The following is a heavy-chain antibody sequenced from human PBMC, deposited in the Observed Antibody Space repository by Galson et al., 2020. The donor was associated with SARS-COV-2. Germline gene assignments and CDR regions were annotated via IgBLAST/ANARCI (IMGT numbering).Heavy chain of an antibody. CDR3: ARCGGANYPFDY. Sequence: SETLSLTCTVSGGSISSRSYCWGWILQPPGKGLEWIGSICYSGNTYYNPSLKSRLTISVDTSKNQLSLKLSSVTAADTAVYYCARCGGANYPFDYWGQGTLVTVSS. CDR1: GGSISSRSYC. J-gene: IGHJ4*02. V-gene: IGHV4-39*01. D-gene: IGHD3-16*02. CDR2: ICYSGNT.